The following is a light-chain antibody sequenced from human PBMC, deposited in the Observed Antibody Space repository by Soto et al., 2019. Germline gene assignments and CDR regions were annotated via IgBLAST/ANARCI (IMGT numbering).Light chain of an antibody. J-gene: IGLJ1*01. Sequence: QSALTQPASVSGSPGQSITISCTGTHSDIGNYNYVSWYQHLPGKAPKLMIYDVGSRPSGVSSRFSGSKSGSTASLAISGLQAEDEADYYCNSYREDHPRFYVFGTGTKVTVL. CDR3: NSYREDHPRFYV. CDR2: DVG. CDR1: HSDIGNYNY. V-gene: IGLV2-14*03.